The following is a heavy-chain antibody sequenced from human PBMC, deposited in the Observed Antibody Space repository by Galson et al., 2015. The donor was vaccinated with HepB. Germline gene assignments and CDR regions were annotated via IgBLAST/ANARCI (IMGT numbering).Heavy chain of an antibody. J-gene: IGHJ3*02. D-gene: IGHD4-17*01. CDR1: GFTFSSYA. Sequence: SLRLSCAASGFTFSSYAMSWVRQAPGKGLEWVSAISDSGGRTYYADSVKGRFTISRDNSKNTLYLQMSSLRAEDTAVYYRAKHGVTTRAFDIWGQGTMVTVSS. V-gene: IGHV3-23*01. CDR2: ISDSGGRT. CDR3: AKHGVTTRAFDI.